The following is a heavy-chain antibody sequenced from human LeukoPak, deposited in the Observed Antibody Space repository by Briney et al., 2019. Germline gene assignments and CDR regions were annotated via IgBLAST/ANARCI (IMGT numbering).Heavy chain of an antibody. V-gene: IGHV3-48*03. Sequence: GGSLRLSCAASGFRFSSYEMNWVRQAPGRGLEWVSYIGNTGRTIYYVDSVKGRFTVFRDNAKNSLYLQMNSLRAEDTVIYYCVRGDRYFFDYWGQGTLVTVSS. CDR3: VRGDRYFFDY. CDR1: GFRFSSYE. D-gene: IGHD1-14*01. J-gene: IGHJ4*02. CDR2: IGNTGRTI.